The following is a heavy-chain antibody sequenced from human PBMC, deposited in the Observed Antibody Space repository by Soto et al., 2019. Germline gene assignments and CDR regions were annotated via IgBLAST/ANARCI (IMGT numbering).Heavy chain of an antibody. Sequence: EVQLLESGGGLVQPGGSLRLSCAASGFTFSTYAMSWVRQAPGKGLEWVSAISGSGGNSTFYGDSVKGRFTISRDNSKNTLYLEMSSLGAEDTAVYYCAKGGGSCCFDCWGQGMLVTVSS. D-gene: IGHD2-15*01. CDR1: GFTFSTYA. J-gene: IGHJ4*02. CDR3: AKGGGSCCFDC. V-gene: IGHV3-23*01. CDR2: ISGSGGNST.